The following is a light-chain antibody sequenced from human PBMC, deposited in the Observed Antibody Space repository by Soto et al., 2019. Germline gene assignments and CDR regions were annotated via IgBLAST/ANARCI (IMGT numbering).Light chain of an antibody. J-gene: IGLJ2*01. CDR2: DVS. V-gene: IGLV2-14*01. CDR3: SSYTTTSTQV. CDR1: SSDVGGYNF. Sequence: QSVLTQPASVSESPGQSVTISCTGTSSDVGGYNFVSWYQQHPGKAPKLIIYDVSDRPPGVSDRFSASKSGNTASLSISGVQAEDEADYYCSSYTTTSTQVFGGGTKLTVL.